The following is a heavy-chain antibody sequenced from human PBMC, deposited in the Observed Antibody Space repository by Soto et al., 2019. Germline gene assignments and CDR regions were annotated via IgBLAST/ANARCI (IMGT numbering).Heavy chain of an antibody. CDR3: ARDDGLGLAPYYGIDV. CDR2: ISSSGSTL. Sequence: EVQLVESGGGLVQPGGSLRLSCAASGFTFSSYEMNWVRQAPGKGLEWGSYISSSGSTLFYADSVKGRFTIARDNAKKSLYLQMNSLRAEDTSVYYCARDDGLGLAPYYGIDVWGQGTTVTVSS. CDR1: GFTFSSYE. D-gene: IGHD3-10*01. V-gene: IGHV3-48*03. J-gene: IGHJ6*01.